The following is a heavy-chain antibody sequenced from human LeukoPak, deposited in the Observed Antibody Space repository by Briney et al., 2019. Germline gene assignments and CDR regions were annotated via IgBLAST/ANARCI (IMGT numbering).Heavy chain of an antibody. CDR2: IYHSGST. J-gene: IGHJ6*03. V-gene: IGHV4-38-2*02. Sequence: SETLSLTCTVSGYSISSGYYWGWIRQPPGKGLEWIGSIYHSGSTYYNPSLKSRVTISVDTSKNQFSLKLSSVTAADTAVYYCARGYCSGGSCYSYYYYNYMDVWGKGTTVTVSS. D-gene: IGHD2-15*01. CDR1: GYSISSGYY. CDR3: ARGYCSGGSCYSYYYYNYMDV.